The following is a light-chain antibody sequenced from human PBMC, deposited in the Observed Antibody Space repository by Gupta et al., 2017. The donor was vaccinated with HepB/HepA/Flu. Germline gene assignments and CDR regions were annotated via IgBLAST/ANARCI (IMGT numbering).Light chain of an antibody. V-gene: IGKV1-6*01. CDR3: LQDDSYPLT. CDR1: QGIRNQ. CDR2: SAS. J-gene: IGKJ4*01. Sequence: AIQLTKSPSSLSASVGDRVTITCRAGQGIRNQLSWYQQTPGKAPKLLIYSASNLQTGIPSRFSGSGSHTDFTLTISSLQPEDIATYYCLQDDSYPLTFGGGTKVEI.